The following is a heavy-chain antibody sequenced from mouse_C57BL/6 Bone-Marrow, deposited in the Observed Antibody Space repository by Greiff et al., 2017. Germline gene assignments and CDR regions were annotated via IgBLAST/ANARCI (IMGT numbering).Heavy chain of an antibody. V-gene: IGHV2-5*01. D-gene: IGHD1-3*01. CDR3: AKENGYNRGFAY. J-gene: IGHJ3*01. CDR2: IWRGGGT. Sequence: VQVVESGPGLVQPSQSLSITCTVSGFSLTSYGVHWVRQSPGKGLEWLGVIWRGGGTDYNAAFMSRLSITKDNSKSQVFFKMNSLQADDTAIYYCAKENGYNRGFAYWGQGTLVTVSA. CDR1: GFSLTSYG.